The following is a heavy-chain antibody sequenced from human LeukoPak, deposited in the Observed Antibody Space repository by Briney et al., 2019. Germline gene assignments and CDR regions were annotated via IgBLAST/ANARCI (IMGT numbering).Heavy chain of an antibody. CDR2: ISGSGGST. J-gene: IGHJ6*03. Sequence: QAGGSLRLSCAASGFTFSSYAMSWVRQAPGKGLEWVSAISGSGGSTYYADSVKGRFTISRDNSKNTLYLQMNSLRAEDTAVYYCANSATVTTSVWYYYYYMDVWGKGTTVTVSS. CDR3: ANSATVTTSVWYYYYYMDV. V-gene: IGHV3-23*01. CDR1: GFTFSSYA. D-gene: IGHD4-17*01.